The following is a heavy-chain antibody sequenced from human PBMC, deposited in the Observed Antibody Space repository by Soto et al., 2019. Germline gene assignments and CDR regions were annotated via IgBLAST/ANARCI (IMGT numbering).Heavy chain of an antibody. CDR2: IYGNGGGT. V-gene: IGHV3-23*01. Sequence: EVQLLESGGGLVQPGGSLRLSCSASGFTFSVYTMNWVRQAPGKGLEWVSGIYGNGGGTFYVDSVKGRFTISRDNSKNTLYLQMNSLRAEDTAVYYCAKDMQPDSRWEIVYWGQGTLVTVSS. CDR1: GFTFSVYT. CDR3: AKDMQPDSRWEIVY. J-gene: IGHJ4*02. D-gene: IGHD1-26*01.